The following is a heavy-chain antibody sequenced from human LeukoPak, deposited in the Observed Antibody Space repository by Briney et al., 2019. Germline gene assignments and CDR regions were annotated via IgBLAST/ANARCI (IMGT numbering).Heavy chain of an antibody. CDR3: ARGYRAITMVRGVKYYFDY. V-gene: IGHV4-34*01. CDR1: GGSFSGYY. CDR2: INHSGST. J-gene: IGHJ4*02. D-gene: IGHD3-10*01. Sequence: PSETLSLTCAVYGGSFSGYYWSWVRQPPGKGLEWIGEINHSGSTNYNPSLKSRVTISVDTSKNQFSLKLSSVTAADTAVYYCARGYRAITMVRGVKYYFDYWGQGTLVTVSS.